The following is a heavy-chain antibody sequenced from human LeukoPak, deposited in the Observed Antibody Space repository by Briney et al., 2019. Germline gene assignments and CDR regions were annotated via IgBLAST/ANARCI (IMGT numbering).Heavy chain of an antibody. CDR2: SRIKADGYIT. D-gene: IGHD2/OR15-2a*01. CDR1: GFTFSSYS. CDR3: VRGLNSFDL. Sequence: GGSLRLSCAASGFTFSSYSMNWVRQAPGKGLEWVGRSRIKADGYITQYAAPVKDRFTISRDESKDSLFLQMNSLKTGDTAMYYCVRGLNSFDLWGQGTPVTVSS. V-gene: IGHV3-72*01. J-gene: IGHJ4*02.